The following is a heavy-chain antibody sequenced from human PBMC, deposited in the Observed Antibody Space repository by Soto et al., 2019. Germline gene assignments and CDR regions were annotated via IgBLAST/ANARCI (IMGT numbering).Heavy chain of an antibody. J-gene: IGHJ6*02. D-gene: IGHD6-25*01. V-gene: IGHV4-59*01. CDR2: IYYSGST. CDR3: ARDRRAAAATGGPPYGMDV. Sequence: QVQLQESGPGLVKPSETLSLTCTVSGGSISSYYWSWIRQPPGKGLEWIGYIYYSGSTNYNPSLKSRVTISVDTSKNPFSLKLSSVTAADTAVYYCARDRRAAAATGGPPYGMDVWGQGTTVTVSS. CDR1: GGSISSYY.